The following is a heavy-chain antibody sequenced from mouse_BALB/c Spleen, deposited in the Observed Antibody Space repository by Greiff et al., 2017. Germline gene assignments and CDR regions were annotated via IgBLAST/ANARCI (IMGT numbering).Heavy chain of an antibody. Sequence: VQLQQSGAELMKPGASVKISCKATGYTFSSYWIEWVKQRPGHGLEWIGEILPGSGSTNYNEKFKGKATFTADTSSNTAYMQLSSLTSEDSAVYYCASPYYYGSSVGAMDYWGQGTSVTVSS. CDR3: ASPYYYGSSVGAMDY. D-gene: IGHD1-1*01. CDR1: GYTFSSYW. J-gene: IGHJ4*01. CDR2: ILPGSGST. V-gene: IGHV1-9*01.